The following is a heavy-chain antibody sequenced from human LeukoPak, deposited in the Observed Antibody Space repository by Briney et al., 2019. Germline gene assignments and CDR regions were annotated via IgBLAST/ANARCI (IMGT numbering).Heavy chain of an antibody. CDR1: RGPITSTNYY. CDR3: ARGRGYSSGWYRTSFDY. J-gene: IGHJ4*02. CDR2: LSYNGST. D-gene: IGHD6-19*01. Sequence: PSETLSLTCTVSRGPITSTNYYWAWIRQPPGKGLEWIGSLSYNGSTDYNSSLKSRVTISVDKSKNQFSLKLSSVTAADTAVYYCARGRGYSSGWYRTSFDYWGQGTLVTVSS. V-gene: IGHV4-39*07.